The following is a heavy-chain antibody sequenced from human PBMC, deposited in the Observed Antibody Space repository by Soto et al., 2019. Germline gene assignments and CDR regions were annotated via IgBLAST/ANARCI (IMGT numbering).Heavy chain of an antibody. D-gene: IGHD3-3*01. J-gene: IGHJ6*02. Sequence: ASVKVSCKAAGYTFSGYYMQLVRQAPGQGLEWMGWINPNSGGTNYAQKFQGWVTMTRDTSISTAYMELSRLRSDDTAVYYCARERFYDSVRSYYYGMDVWGQGTTVTVSS. CDR3: ARERFYDSVRSYYYGMDV. CDR1: GYTFSGYY. V-gene: IGHV1-2*04. CDR2: INPNSGGT.